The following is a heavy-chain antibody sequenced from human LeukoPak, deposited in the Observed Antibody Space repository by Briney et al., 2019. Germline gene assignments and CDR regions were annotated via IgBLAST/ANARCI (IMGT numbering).Heavy chain of an antibody. CDR1: GFTFSSYA. J-gene: IGHJ6*02. Sequence: GGSLRLSCAASGFTFSSYAMSWVRQAPGKGLEWVSAISGSGGSTYYADSVKGRFTISRDNSKNTLYLQMNSLRAEDTAVYYCAKEGYDFWSGYYMGYYYCGMDVWGQGTTVTVSS. CDR3: AKEGYDFWSGYYMGYYYCGMDV. D-gene: IGHD3-3*01. V-gene: IGHV3-23*01. CDR2: ISGSGGST.